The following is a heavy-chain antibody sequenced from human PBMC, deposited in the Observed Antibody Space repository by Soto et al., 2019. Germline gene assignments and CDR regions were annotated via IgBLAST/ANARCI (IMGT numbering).Heavy chain of an antibody. CDR1: GFTFSSYG. D-gene: IGHD3-22*01. J-gene: IGHJ4*01. CDR3: ARYYYDSRGYYPL. V-gene: IGHV3-33*01. CDR2: IWSDGSNK. Sequence: QVQLVESGGGVVQPGRSLRLSCAASGFTFSSYGMHWVRQAPGKGMEWVAVIWSDGSNKYYANSVKGRFNISRNNSKNTLYLQMNSLRAEDTAVYYCARYYYDSRGYYPLWGHGTLVTVSS.